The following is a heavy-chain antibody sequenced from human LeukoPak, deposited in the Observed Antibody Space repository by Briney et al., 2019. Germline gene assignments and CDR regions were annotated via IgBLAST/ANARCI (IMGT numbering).Heavy chain of an antibody. CDR2: IGDSGGNT. Sequence: GGSLRLSCAASGFTFSNYAMSWVRQAPGRGLEWVATIGDSGGNTYYADSVKGRFTISRDNSKSTLHLQMNSLRAEDTAVYYCAKPPSNYYDSSGYYWGTEYFQHWGQGTLVTVSS. CDR3: AKPPSNYYDSSGYYWGTEYFQH. CDR1: GFTFSNYA. D-gene: IGHD3-22*01. V-gene: IGHV3-23*01. J-gene: IGHJ1*01.